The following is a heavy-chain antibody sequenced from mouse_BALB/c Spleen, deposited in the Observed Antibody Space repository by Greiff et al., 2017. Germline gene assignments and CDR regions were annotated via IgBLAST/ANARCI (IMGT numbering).Heavy chain of an antibody. CDR3: ASEGYGKGYAMDY. V-gene: IGHV1S135*01. CDR2: IDPFNGGT. CDR1: GYSFTSYY. D-gene: IGHD2-10*02. Sequence: EVKLMESGPELMKPGASVKISCKASGYSFTSYYMHWVKQSHGKSLEWIGYIDPFNGGTSYNQKFKGKATLTVDKSSSTAYMHLSSLTSEDSAVYYCASEGYGKGYAMDYWGQGTSVTVSS. J-gene: IGHJ4*01.